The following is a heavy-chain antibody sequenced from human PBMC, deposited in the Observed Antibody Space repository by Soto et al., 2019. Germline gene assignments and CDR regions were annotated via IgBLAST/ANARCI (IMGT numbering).Heavy chain of an antibody. CDR1: FGYISSYY. Sequence: SETLSLTCTVSFGYISSYYRSWIRQSPGKGLEWIGHIYNRGGPNYNLSLKSRVIMEVDTSQNQITLQLSSVTAAETGVYYCARDYYYGSRGHRGAYYYGVDVWGQGPTVNVS. CDR2: IYNRGGP. CDR3: ARDYYYGSRGHRGAYYYGVDV. J-gene: IGHJ6*02. D-gene: IGHD3-22*01. V-gene: IGHV4-59*01.